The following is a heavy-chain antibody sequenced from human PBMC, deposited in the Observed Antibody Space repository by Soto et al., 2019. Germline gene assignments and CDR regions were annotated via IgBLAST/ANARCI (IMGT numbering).Heavy chain of an antibody. V-gene: IGHV3-23*01. D-gene: IGHD3-22*01. CDR3: AKSNYYDSSGYYPRWFDP. CDR2: ISGSGGST. J-gene: IGHJ5*02. CDR1: GFTFSSYA. Sequence: PGGSLRLSCAASGFTFSSYAMSWVRQAPGKGLEWVSAISGSGGSTYYADSVKGRFTISRDNSKNTLYLQMNSLRAEDTAVYYCAKSNYYDSSGYYPRWFDPWGQGTLVTVSS.